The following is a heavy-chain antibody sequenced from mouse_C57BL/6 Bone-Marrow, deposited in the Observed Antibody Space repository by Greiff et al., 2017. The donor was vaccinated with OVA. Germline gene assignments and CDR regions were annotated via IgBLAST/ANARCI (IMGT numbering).Heavy chain of an antibody. CDR1: GYTFTSYW. CDR3: TRSDYDVAWFAY. D-gene: IGHD2-4*01. CDR2: IYPGNSDT. J-gene: IGHJ3*01. V-gene: IGHV1-5*01. Sequence: VQLQQSGTVLARPGASVKMSCKTSGYTFTSYWMHWVKQRPGQGLEWIGAIYPGNSDTSYNQKFKGKAKLTAVTSASTAYMELSSLTNEDSAVYYCTRSDYDVAWFAYWGQGTLVTVSA.